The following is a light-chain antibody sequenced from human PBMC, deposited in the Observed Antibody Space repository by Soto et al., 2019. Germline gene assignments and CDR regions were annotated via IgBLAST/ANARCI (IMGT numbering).Light chain of an antibody. J-gene: IGKJ2*01. CDR1: QSVGTS. V-gene: IGKV3-15*01. CDR2: AAS. CDR3: QQGSSWPYT. Sequence: EKVLTQSPVTLSLSPGERATLSCRASQSVGTSLAWYQQKPGQTPRLLIYAASTRATGIPARFSGSGFGTDFTLTISSLEYEDFAVYYCQQGSSWPYTFGQGTKLEIK.